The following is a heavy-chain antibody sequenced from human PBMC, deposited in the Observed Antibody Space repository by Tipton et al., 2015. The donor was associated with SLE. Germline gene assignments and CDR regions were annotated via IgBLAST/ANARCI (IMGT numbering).Heavy chain of an antibody. CDR3: ARLIHAVDAFDI. D-gene: IGHD2-8*01. V-gene: IGHV4-38-2*02. J-gene: IGHJ3*02. CDR1: GYSISSGYY. CDR2: IYHSGST. Sequence: TLSLTCTVSGYSISSGYYWGWIRHSPGKGLEGIGSIYHSGSTYYNPSLKSRVTISVDTSKNQFPLKLSSVTAADTAVYYCARLIHAVDAFDIWGQGTMVTVSS.